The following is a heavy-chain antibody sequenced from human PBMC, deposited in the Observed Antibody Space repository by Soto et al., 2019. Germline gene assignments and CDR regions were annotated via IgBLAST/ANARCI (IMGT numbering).Heavy chain of an antibody. CDR1: GGSISSYY. V-gene: IGHV4-59*01. CDR3: ARVDYGESYYWFDP. Sequence: SETLSRACNDSGGSISSYYWSWIRQPPGKVLEWIGYIYYSGSTNYNPSLKSRVTISVDTSKNQFSLKLSSVTAADTAVYYCARVDYGESYYWFDPWGQGTLVTVSS. J-gene: IGHJ5*02. CDR2: IYYSGST. D-gene: IGHD4-17*01.